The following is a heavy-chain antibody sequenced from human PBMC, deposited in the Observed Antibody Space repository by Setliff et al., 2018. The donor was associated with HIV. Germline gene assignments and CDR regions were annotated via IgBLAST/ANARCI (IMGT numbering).Heavy chain of an antibody. CDR3: ARISGALGGVMKIYFDY. CDR1: GGTFRSYA. V-gene: IGHV1-69*05. J-gene: IGHJ4*02. CDR2: IIPIFGTT. Sequence: SVKVSCKASGGTFRSYAVSWVRQAPGQGLEWMGGIIPIFGTTNYAQKFQGRVTITTDESTSTAYMELTSLRSEDTAVYYCARISGALGGVMKIYFDYWGQGTLVTVSS. D-gene: IGHD3-16*01.